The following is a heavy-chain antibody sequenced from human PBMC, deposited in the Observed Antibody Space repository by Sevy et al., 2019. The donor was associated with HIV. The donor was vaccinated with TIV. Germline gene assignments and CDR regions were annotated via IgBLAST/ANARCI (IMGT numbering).Heavy chain of an antibody. V-gene: IGHV3-20*04. D-gene: IGHD5-18*01. J-gene: IGHJ6*02. CDR3: ARHGYGYGYHALLDYYYGMDV. Sequence: GGSLRLSCAASGVIFDDYGMSWVRQAPGKGLEWVSGINWNGGSTGYADSGKGRLTISRDNAKKSLYLQMNSLRAEDKALYYCARHGYGYGYHALLDYYYGMDVWGQGTTVTVSS. CDR2: INWNGGST. CDR1: GVIFDDYG.